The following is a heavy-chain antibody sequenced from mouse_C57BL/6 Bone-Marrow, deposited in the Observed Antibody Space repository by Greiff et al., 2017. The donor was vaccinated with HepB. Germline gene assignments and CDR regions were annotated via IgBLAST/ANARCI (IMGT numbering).Heavy chain of an antibody. CDR1: GYTFTSYG. J-gene: IGHJ3*01. V-gene: IGHV1-81*01. CDR3: ARKAWFAY. Sequence: QVQLQQSGAELARPGASVKLSCKASGYTFTSYGISWVKQRTGQGLEWIGEIYPRSGNTYYNEKFKGKATLTADKSYRTAYMELRSLTSEDSAVYFCARKAWFAYWGQGTLVTVSA. CDR2: IYPRSGNT.